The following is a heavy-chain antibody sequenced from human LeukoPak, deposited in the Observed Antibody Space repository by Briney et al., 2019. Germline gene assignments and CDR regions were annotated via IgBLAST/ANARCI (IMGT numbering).Heavy chain of an antibody. CDR2: TYYRSKWYN. D-gene: IGHD3-22*01. CDR3: ARDRDYYDSSGYYHNNWFDP. J-gene: IGHJ5*02. V-gene: IGHV6-1*01. CDR1: GDSVSSNSAA. Sequence: SQTLSLTCAISGDSVSSNSAAWNWIRQSPSRGLEWLGRTYYRSKWYNDYAVSVKSRITINPDTSTNQFSLQLNSVTPEDTAVYYCARDRDYYDSSGYYHNNWFDPWGQETLVTVSS.